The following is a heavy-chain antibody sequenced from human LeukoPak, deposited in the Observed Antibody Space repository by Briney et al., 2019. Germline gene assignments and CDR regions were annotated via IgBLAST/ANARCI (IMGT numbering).Heavy chain of an antibody. CDR2: IYTSGST. Sequence: SETLSLTCTVSGGSISSCSYYWSWIRQPAGKGLEWIGRIYTSGSTNFNPSLKSRVTISVDTSKNQFSLKLSSVTAADTAVYYCARVRPYCSSTSCYGYYYMDVWGKGTTVTVSS. CDR3: ARVRPYCSSTSCYGYYYMDV. D-gene: IGHD2-2*01. CDR1: GGSISSCSYY. J-gene: IGHJ6*03. V-gene: IGHV4-61*02.